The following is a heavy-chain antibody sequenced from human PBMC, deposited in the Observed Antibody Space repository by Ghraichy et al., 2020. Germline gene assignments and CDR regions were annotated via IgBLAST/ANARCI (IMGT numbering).Heavy chain of an antibody. Sequence: SETLSLTCAVYGGSFSGYYWSWIRQPPGKGLEWIGEINHSGSTNYNPSLKSRVTISVDTSKNQFSLKLSSVTAADTAVYYCARGRTGYYDSSGYWGNRYFDFWGQGTLVTVSS. CDR3: ARGRTGYYDSSGYWGNRYFDF. J-gene: IGHJ4*02. CDR1: GGSFSGYY. CDR2: INHSGST. V-gene: IGHV4-34*01. D-gene: IGHD3-22*01.